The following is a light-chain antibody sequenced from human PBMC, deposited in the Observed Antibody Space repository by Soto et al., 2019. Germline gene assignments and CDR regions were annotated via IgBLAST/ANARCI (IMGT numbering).Light chain of an antibody. V-gene: IGLV2-23*01. Sequence: QSALTQPASVSGSPGQSITISCTGTSSTVGGFNVVSWYQQHPGKAPKVIIYEGIKRPSGVSNRFSGSNSGSTASLTISGLQAEDEAGYYCCSYVGATTDVFGTGTKVTVL. CDR1: SSTVGGFNV. J-gene: IGLJ1*01. CDR2: EGI. CDR3: CSYVGATTDV.